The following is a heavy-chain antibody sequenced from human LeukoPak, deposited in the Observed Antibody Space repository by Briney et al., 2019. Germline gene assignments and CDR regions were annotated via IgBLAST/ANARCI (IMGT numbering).Heavy chain of an antibody. Sequence: PGGSLRLSCAAAGFTFSSYSMNWVRQAPGKGLEWVSSISGSSSYIYYADSVKGRFTISRDNAKNSLYLQMNSLRAEDTAVYYCAREDIVVVPAAMTEEDYYYYGMDVWGQGTMVTVSS. CDR1: GFTFSSYS. V-gene: IGHV3-21*01. D-gene: IGHD2-2*01. J-gene: IGHJ6*02. CDR2: ISGSSSYI. CDR3: AREDIVVVPAAMTEEDYYYYGMDV.